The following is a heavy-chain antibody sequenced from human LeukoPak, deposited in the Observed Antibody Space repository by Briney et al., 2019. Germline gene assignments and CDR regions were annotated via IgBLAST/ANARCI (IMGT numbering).Heavy chain of an antibody. Sequence: PSETLSLTCAVSGSSISSSIWWTWVRQAPGKGLEWVANINQDGSQKYYVDSVKGRFTISRDNAQNSLYLQMNRLRAEDTAVYYCAREKTMVVTPGGPFFDYWGQGTLVTVSS. V-gene: IGHV3-7*01. CDR3: AREKTMVVTPGGPFFDY. CDR2: INQDGSQK. CDR1: GSSISSSIW. J-gene: IGHJ4*02. D-gene: IGHD4-23*01.